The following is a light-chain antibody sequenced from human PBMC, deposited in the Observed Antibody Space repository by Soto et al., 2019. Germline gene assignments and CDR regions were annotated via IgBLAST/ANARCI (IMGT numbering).Light chain of an antibody. J-gene: IGLJ2*01. CDR1: SSNIGSNT. Sequence: QSVLTQPPSASGTPGQRVNISCSGSSSNIGSNTVNWYQQLPGTAPKLLNYSNNQRPSGVPDRFSGSKSGTSASLAISGLRSEDEADYYCVAWDDSLNGVVFGGGTQLTVL. CDR3: VAWDDSLNGVV. V-gene: IGLV1-44*01. CDR2: SNN.